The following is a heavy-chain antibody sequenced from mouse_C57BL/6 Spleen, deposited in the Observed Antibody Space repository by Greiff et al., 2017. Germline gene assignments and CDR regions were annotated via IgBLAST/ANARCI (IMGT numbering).Heavy chain of an antibody. Sequence: EVQVVESGGDLVKPGGSLKLSCAASGFTFSSYGMSWVRQTPDKRLEWVATISRGGSYTYYPDSVKGRVTISRDNAKNTLYLQMSSLKSEDTAMYYCASHDYDSYWGQGTLVTVSA. CDR1: GFTFSSYG. CDR3: ASHDYDSY. V-gene: IGHV5-6*01. J-gene: IGHJ3*01. D-gene: IGHD2-4*01. CDR2: ISRGGSYT.